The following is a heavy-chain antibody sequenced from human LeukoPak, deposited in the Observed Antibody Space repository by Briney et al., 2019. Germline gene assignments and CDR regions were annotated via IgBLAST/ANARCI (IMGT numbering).Heavy chain of an antibody. D-gene: IGHD2-8*01. V-gene: IGHV3-23*01. CDR2: VSGGGGST. CDR1: GFTFDDYA. Sequence: GGSLRLSCAASGFTFDDYAMHWVRQAPGKGLEWVSAVSGGGGSTYYADSVKGRFTISRDNSKNTVYLQMNSLRAEDTAVYYCAKGGAQQAVYYYDYWGQGTLVTVSS. J-gene: IGHJ4*02. CDR3: AKGGAQQAVYYYDY.